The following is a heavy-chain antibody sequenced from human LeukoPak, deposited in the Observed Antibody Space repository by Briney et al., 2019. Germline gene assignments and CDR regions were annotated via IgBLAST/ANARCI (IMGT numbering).Heavy chain of an antibody. D-gene: IGHD3-9*01. J-gene: IGHJ3*02. CDR3: ARDGDDWYDAFDI. Sequence: PGGSLRLSCAASGFTVSSNYMSWARQAPGKGLEGVSVIYSGGSTYYADSVKGRFTISRDNSKNTLYLQMNSLRAEDTAVYYCARDGDDWYDAFDIWGQGTMVTVSS. CDR1: GFTVSSNY. V-gene: IGHV3-53*01. CDR2: IYSGGST.